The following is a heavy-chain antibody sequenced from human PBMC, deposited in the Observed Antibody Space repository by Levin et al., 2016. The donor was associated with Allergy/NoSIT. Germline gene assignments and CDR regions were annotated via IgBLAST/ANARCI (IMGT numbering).Heavy chain of an antibody. CDR3: AKRRTGGSGSHPNWFDP. V-gene: IGHV3-23*01. J-gene: IGHJ5*02. CDR1: GFTFSSYA. D-gene: IGHD3-10*01. CDR2: ISDSGHNT. Sequence: GESLKISCAASGFTFSSYAMTWVRQAPGKGLEWVSIISDSGHNTYYADSVKGRFTISRDNSKNTLCLQMNYLRAEDTAIYYCAKRRTGGSGSHPNWFDPWGQGTLVTVSS.